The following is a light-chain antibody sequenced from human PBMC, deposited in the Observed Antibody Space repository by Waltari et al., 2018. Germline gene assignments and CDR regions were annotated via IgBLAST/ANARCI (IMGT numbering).Light chain of an antibody. CDR1: SLSTYY. J-gene: IGLJ1*01. V-gene: IGLV3-19*01. CDR3: NSRDYSANYV. Sequence: SSELTQDPAVSVALGQTVRITCQGDSLSTYYVSWYQQKPGQAPVLVIYGRDKRPSGIPDRFSGSSSGDTASLTITGAPAEDEADYYCNSRDYSANYVFGAGTKVTVL. CDR2: GRD.